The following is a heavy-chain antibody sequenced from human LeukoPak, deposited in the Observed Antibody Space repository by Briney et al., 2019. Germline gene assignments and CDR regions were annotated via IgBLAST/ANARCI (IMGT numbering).Heavy chain of an antibody. CDR1: GASFRGYY. CDR3: ARWAYSSSWYGVRYFDY. V-gene: IGHV4-34*01. D-gene: IGHD6-13*01. CDR2: INHSGST. J-gene: IGHJ4*02. Sequence: PSETLSLTCAVYGASFRGYYCSWIRHPPGEGLEWIGEINHSGSTNYNPSLKSRVTISEDTSKNQFSLKLSSVTAADTAVYYCARWAYSSSWYGVRYFDYWGQGTLVTVSS.